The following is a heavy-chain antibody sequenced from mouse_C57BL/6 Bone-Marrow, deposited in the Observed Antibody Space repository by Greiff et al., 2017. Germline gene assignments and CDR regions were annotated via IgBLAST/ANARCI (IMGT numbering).Heavy chain of an antibody. CDR3: ARYYYYGSSFFDY. CDR1: GYTFTDYY. D-gene: IGHD1-1*01. V-gene: IGHV1-19*01. J-gene: IGHJ2*01. Sequence: EVKLMQSGPVLVKPGASVKMSCKASGYTFTDYYMNWVKQSHGKSLEWIGVINPYNGGTSYNQKFKGKATLTVDKSSSTAYMELNSLTSGDSAVYDCARYYYYGSSFFDYGGRGTTLTVTA. CDR2: INPYNGGT.